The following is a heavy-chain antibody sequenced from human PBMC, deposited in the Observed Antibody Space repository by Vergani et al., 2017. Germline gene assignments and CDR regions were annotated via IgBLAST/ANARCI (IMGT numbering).Heavy chain of an antibody. D-gene: IGHD3-22*01. Sequence: EVQLVQSGAEVKTPGEPLHISCNGSGYSFTSYWIGWVRQMPGKALVWMGIIYPGDSDTRYSPSFQGQVTISADKSISTTYLQWSSLKASDTAMYYCAAGSIGSHYAFDIWGQGTMVIVSS. CDR3: AAGSIGSHYAFDI. V-gene: IGHV5-51*01. CDR2: IYPGDSDT. J-gene: IGHJ3*02. CDR1: GYSFTSYW.